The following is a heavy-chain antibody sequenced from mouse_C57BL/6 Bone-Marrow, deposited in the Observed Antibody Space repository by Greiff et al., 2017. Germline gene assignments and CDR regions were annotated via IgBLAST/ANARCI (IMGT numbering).Heavy chain of an antibody. J-gene: IGHJ2*01. CDR3: ARCLYYYGSSPFDY. CDR2: ISYDGSN. D-gene: IGHD1-1*01. Sequence: EVQLQESGPGLVKPSQSLSLTCSVTGYSITSGYYWNWIRQFPGNKLEWMGYISYDGSNNYNPSLKNRISITRDTSKNQFFLKLNSVTTEDTATYYCARCLYYYGSSPFDYWGQGTTLTVSS. CDR1: GYSITSGYY. V-gene: IGHV3-6*01.